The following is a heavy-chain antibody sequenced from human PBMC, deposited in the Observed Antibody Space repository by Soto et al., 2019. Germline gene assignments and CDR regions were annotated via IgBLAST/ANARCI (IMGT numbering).Heavy chain of an antibody. CDR3: AHPRGYGVFDAYDI. D-gene: IGHD4-17*01. Sequence: EVQLLESGGGLVQPGGCLRLSCTASGFTFSTYAMSWVRQAPGKGLEWVSAISASGESTYSADSMKGRFTISRDNSMNALYLQMSSLRIEDTAVYYCAHPRGYGVFDAYDIWGQGTMVTVSS. J-gene: IGHJ3*02. V-gene: IGHV3-23*01. CDR1: GFTFSTYA. CDR2: ISASGEST.